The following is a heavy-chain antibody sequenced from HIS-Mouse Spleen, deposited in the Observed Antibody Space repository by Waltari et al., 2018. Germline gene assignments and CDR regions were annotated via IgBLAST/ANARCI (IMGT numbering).Heavy chain of an antibody. J-gene: IGHJ4*02. CDR3: AKGGLMVYAIGDY. Sequence: QVQLVESGGGGVQLGRSLGLACAAAGFTFSSYGMHWVRQAPGKGLEWVAVIWYDGSNKYYADSVKGRFTISRDNSKNTLYLQMNSLRAEDTAVYYCAKGGLMVYAIGDYWGQGTLVTVSS. CDR1: GFTFSSYG. D-gene: IGHD2-8*01. V-gene: IGHV3-33*06. CDR2: IWYDGSNK.